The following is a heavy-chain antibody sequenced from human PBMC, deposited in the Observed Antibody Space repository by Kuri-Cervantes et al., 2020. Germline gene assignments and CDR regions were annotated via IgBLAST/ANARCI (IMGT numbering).Heavy chain of an antibody. V-gene: IGHV3-30*03. CDR2: ISYDGSNK. D-gene: IGHD2-2*01. CDR3: ARGIPYCSSTSCPNYYMDV. CDR1: GFTFSSYD. J-gene: IGHJ6*03. Sequence: GGSLRLSCAASGFTFSSYDMHWVRQAPGKGLEWVAVISYDGSNKYYADSVKGRFTISRDNSKNTLYLQMNSLRAEDTAVYYCARGIPYCSSTSCPNYYMDVWGKGTTVTVSS.